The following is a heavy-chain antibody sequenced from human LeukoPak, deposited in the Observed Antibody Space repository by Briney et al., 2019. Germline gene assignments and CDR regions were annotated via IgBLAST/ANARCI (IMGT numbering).Heavy chain of an antibody. V-gene: IGHV1-24*01. CDR3: ATATHSSGYYHFGSQYYFDY. J-gene: IGHJ4*02. CDR1: GYTLTELS. CDR2: FDPEDGET. Sequence: ASVKVSCKVSGYTLTELSMHWVRQAPGKGLEWMGGFDPEDGETIYAQKFQGRVTMTEDTSTDTAYMELSSLRSEDTAVYYCATATHSSGYYHFGSQYYFDYWGQGTLVTVSS. D-gene: IGHD3-22*01.